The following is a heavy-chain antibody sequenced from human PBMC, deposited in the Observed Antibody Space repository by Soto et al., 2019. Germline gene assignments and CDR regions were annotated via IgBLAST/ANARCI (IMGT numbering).Heavy chain of an antibody. J-gene: IGHJ5*02. CDR2: FDPEDGET. CDR3: AAGSQLLSGFDP. Sequence: ASVKVSCKVSGYTLTELSMHWVRQAPGKGLEWMGGFDPEDGETIYAQKFQGRVTMTEDTSTDTAYIELSSLRSEDTAVYYCAAGSQLLSGFDPWGQGTLVTVSS. V-gene: IGHV1-24*01. CDR1: GYTLTELS. D-gene: IGHD3-10*01.